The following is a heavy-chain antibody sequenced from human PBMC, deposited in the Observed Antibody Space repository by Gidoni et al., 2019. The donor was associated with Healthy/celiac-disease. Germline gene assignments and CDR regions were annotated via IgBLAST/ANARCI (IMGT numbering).Heavy chain of an antibody. Sequence: QVQLQESGPGLVKPSATLSLTCTVSGGSISSYYWSWIRQPPGKGLEWIGYIYYSGSTNYNPSLKSRVTISVDTSKNQFSLKLSSVTAADTAVYYCARANYYDSSGYFYWGQGTLVTVSS. D-gene: IGHD3-22*01. V-gene: IGHV4-59*01. CDR1: GGSISSYY. CDR3: ARANYYDSSGYFY. CDR2: IYYSGST. J-gene: IGHJ4*02.